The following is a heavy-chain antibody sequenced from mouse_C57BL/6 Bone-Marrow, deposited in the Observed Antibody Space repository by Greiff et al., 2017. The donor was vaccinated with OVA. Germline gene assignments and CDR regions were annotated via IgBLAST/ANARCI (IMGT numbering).Heavy chain of an antibody. D-gene: IGHD2-2*01. CDR2: IYPRSGNT. CDR3: ARGGSTMVTTWYFDV. CDR1: GYTFTSYG. J-gene: IGHJ1*03. V-gene: IGHV1-81*01. Sequence: QVHVKQSGAELARPGASVKLSCKASGYTFTSYGISWVKQRTGQGLEWIGEIYPRSGNTYYNEKFKGKATLTADKSSSTAYMELRSLTSEDSAVYFCARGGSTMVTTWYFDVWGTGTTVTVSS.